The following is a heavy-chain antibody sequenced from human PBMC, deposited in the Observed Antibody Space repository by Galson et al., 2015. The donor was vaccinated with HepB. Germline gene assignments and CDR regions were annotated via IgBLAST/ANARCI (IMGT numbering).Heavy chain of an antibody. CDR3: ASSMIVVAPTPFDY. V-gene: IGHV1-24*01. CDR2: FDPEDGET. CDR1: GYTLTELS. J-gene: IGHJ4*02. Sequence: SVKVSCKISGYTLTELSMHWVRQAPGKGLEWMGGFDPEDGETIYAQKFHGRVTMTEDTSTDTAYMELSSLRSEDTAVYYCASSMIVVAPTPFDYWGQGTLVTVSS. D-gene: IGHD3-22*01.